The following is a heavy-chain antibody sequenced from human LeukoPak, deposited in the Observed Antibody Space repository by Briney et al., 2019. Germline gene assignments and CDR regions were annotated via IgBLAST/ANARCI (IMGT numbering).Heavy chain of an antibody. Sequence: GGSLRLSCAASGFTFSSYAMSWVRQAPGKGLEWVSNISGNGGTTYYADSVKGRFTMSRDNSKNTLNLQMNGLRAEDTAVYYCAKGSYYFDYWGQGTLVTVSS. CDR1: GFTFSSYA. CDR2: ISGNGGTT. D-gene: IGHD6-6*01. V-gene: IGHV3-23*01. J-gene: IGHJ4*02. CDR3: AKGSYYFDY.